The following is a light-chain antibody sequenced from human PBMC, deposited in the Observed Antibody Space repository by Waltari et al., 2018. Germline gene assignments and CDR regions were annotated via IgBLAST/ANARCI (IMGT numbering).Light chain of an antibody. CDR2: AAS. CDR1: QSVSSN. CDR3: QQYNNWPPMYT. J-gene: IGKJ2*01. V-gene: IGKV3-15*01. Sequence: EIVMTQSPAPLSVSPGERVTLSCRASQSVSSNLAWYQQKPGQAPRVLIYAASTRATGIPARFSGSGSGTEFTLTISSLQSEDFAVYYCQQYNNWPPMYTFGQGTKLEIK.